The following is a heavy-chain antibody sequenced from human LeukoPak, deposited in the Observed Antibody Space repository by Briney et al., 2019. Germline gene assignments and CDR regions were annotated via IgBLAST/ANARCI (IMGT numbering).Heavy chain of an antibody. CDR2: ISGSGGST. CDR1: GFTFSNAW. V-gene: IGHV3-23*01. CDR3: AKDVTVGATIDAFDI. J-gene: IGHJ3*02. D-gene: IGHD1-26*01. Sequence: GGSLRLSCAASGFTFSNAWMSWVRQAPGKGLEWVSAISGSGGSTYYADSVKGRFTISRDNSKNTLYLQMNSLRAEDTAVYYCAKDVTVGATIDAFDIWGQGTMVTVSS.